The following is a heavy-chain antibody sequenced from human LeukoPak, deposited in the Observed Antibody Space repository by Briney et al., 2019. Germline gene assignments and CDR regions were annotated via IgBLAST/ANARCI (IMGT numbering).Heavy chain of an antibody. CDR1: GFTFSNFA. CDR2: ISYDGTNK. J-gene: IGHJ5*02. CDR3: ARDRYDIP. Sequence: PGGSLRLSCAASGFTFSNFAMHWVRQVPGKGLEWVAVISYDGTNKYYTDSVKGRFTISRDNSKNTVYLQMNSLRAEDTAVYYCARDRYDIPWGQGTLVTVSS. D-gene: IGHD3-9*01. V-gene: IGHV3-30-3*01.